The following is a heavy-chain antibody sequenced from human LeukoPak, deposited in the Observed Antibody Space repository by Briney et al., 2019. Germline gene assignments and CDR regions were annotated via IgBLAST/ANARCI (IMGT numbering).Heavy chain of an antibody. D-gene: IGHD6-25*01. V-gene: IGHV3-53*01. Sequence: GGSLRLSCAASGFTVSGSYMTWVRQAPGRGLECVSVIYSGGGTDYADSIKGRFTISRGSSKNTVYLQMSSLRAEDTGVYYCARGKQRVADYYYYYMDVWGKGTTVTVSS. CDR1: GFTVSGSY. CDR2: IYSGGGT. J-gene: IGHJ6*03. CDR3: ARGKQRVADYYYYYMDV.